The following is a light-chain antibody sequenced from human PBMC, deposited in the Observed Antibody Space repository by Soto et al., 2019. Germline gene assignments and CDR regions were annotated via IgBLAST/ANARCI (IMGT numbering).Light chain of an antibody. CDR3: QEYDNWPLT. J-gene: IGKJ1*01. CDR2: GAS. Sequence: IVMMQSPATLSVSPGERATLSCRASQSVSSNLAWYQQKPGQGPRLLIYGASTRATGIPARFSGSGSGTEFTLTISSLQSEDFAVYYCQEYDNWPLTFGQGTKVEIK. CDR1: QSVSSN. V-gene: IGKV3-15*01.